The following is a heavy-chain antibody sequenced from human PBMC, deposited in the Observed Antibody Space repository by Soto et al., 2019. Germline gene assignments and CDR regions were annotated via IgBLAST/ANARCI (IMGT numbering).Heavy chain of an antibody. Sequence: SGGSLRLSCAASGFTFSSYWMSWVRQAPGKGLEWVANIKQDGSEKYYVDSVKGRFTISRDNAKNSLYLQMNSLRAEDTAVYYCARVGYDYIWGSLHYFDYWGQGTLVTVSS. J-gene: IGHJ4*02. CDR1: GFTFSSYW. CDR2: IKQDGSEK. D-gene: IGHD3-16*01. V-gene: IGHV3-7*01. CDR3: ARVGYDYIWGSLHYFDY.